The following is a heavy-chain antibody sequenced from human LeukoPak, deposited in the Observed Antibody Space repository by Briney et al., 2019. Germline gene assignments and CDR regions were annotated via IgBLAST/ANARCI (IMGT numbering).Heavy chain of an antibody. D-gene: IGHD6-19*01. Sequence: GGSLRLSCVASGFTFSSYWMTWVRQAPGKGLEWLAIINEGGGLTYYVDSVKGRFTISRDNANNSLFLQLISLTVDDTAVYYCARVGRSGWDFDHWGQGTLVTVSS. J-gene: IGHJ4*02. CDR2: INEGGGLT. CDR1: GFTFSSYW. V-gene: IGHV3-7*01. CDR3: ARVGRSGWDFDH.